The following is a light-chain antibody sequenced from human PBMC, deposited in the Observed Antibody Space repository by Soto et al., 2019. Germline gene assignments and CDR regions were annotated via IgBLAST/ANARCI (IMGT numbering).Light chain of an antibody. CDR2: GAS. V-gene: IGKV3-20*01. J-gene: IGKJ1*01. Sequence: EIVLTQSPGTLSLSPGERATLSCRASQSVSSNFLAWYQQKPGQTPRLLIYGASSRATGIPDRFCGSGSGTDFTLTISRLEPEDSAVYFCQQFNSLRWTFGQGTKVEIK. CDR3: QQFNSLRWT. CDR1: QSVSSNF.